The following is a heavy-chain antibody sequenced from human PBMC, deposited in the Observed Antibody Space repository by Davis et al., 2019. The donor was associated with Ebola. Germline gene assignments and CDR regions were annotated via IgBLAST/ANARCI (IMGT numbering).Heavy chain of an antibody. Sequence: AASVKVSCKASGGTFSSYTISWVRQAPGQGLEWKGRIIPILGVRNYAQKFHDRVTITADKSTSTAYMELSSLGSDDTAVYYCACRLTTVTSVFDYWGQGTLVTVSS. V-gene: IGHV1-69*02. J-gene: IGHJ4*02. CDR3: ACRLTTVTSVFDY. D-gene: IGHD4-17*01. CDR1: GGTFSSYT. CDR2: IIPILGVR.